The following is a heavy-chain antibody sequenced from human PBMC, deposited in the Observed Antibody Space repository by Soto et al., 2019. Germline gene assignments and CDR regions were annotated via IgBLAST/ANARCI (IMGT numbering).Heavy chain of an antibody. CDR2: IYYSGST. V-gene: IGHV4-59*12. J-gene: IGHJ3*02. CDR1: GGSISSYY. CDR3: ARETQDYDILTGYYTAVAFDI. Sequence: SETLSLTCTVSGGSISSYYWSWIRQPPGKGLEWIGYIYYSGSTNYNPSLKSRVTMSMDTSKTQFSLMLESVTATDTAVYYCARETQDYDILTGYYTAVAFDIWGQGTMVTVSS. D-gene: IGHD3-9*01.